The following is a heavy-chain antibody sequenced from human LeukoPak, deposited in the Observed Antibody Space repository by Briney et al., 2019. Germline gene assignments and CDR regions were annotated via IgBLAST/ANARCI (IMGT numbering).Heavy chain of an antibody. CDR1: GYSENFYG. V-gene: IGHV1-18*01. J-gene: IGHJ4*02. D-gene: IGHD6-19*01. Sequence: ASVKVSCKTSGYSENFYGITWVRQVAGQGLEWMGWISAQHGQTEYAPNSQDRVTMTTDTSTSTAYMELRSLRSDDTAVYYCAREGIAVAGTPDYWGQGTLVTVSS. CDR2: ISAQHGQT. CDR3: AREGIAVAGTPDY.